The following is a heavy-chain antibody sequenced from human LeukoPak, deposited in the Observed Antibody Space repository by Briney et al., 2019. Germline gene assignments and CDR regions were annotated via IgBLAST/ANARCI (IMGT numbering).Heavy chain of an antibody. CDR1: AFTLSSYA. V-gene: IGHV3-30-3*01. CDR2: ISYDGSNK. CDR3: ASVAARPGPDY. Sequence: GGFLRLSCAASAFTLSSYAMHWVRQAPGKGLEWVAVISYDGSNKYYADSVKGRFTISRDNSKNTLYLQMNSLRAEDTAVYYCASVAARPGPDYWGQGTLVTVSS. J-gene: IGHJ4*02. D-gene: IGHD6-6*01.